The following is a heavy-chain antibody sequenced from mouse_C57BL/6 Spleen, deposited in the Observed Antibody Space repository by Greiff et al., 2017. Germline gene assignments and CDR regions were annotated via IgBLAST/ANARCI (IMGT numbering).Heavy chain of an antibody. CDR3: TRGGGNLYYFDY. D-gene: IGHD2-1*01. V-gene: IGHV1-15*01. J-gene: IGHJ2*01. CDR2: IDPETGGT. Sequence: QVQLQQSGAELVRPGASVTLSCKASGYTFTDYEMHWVKQTPVHGLEWIGAIDPETGGTAYNQKFKGKAILTADKSSSTAYMELRSLTSEDSAVYYCTRGGGNLYYFDYWGQGTTLTVSS. CDR1: GYTFTDYE.